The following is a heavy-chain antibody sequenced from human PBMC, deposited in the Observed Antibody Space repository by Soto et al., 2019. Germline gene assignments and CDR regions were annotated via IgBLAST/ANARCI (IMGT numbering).Heavy chain of an antibody. Sequence: QVYLVQSGAEVKKPGSSVKVSCKALRGTFTNYAFSWVRQAPGQGLEWMGGIMPLFGSGNYAQKFQGRINITADESTSSVYLELTRLRSEDTAVYYCARDRAGYYSHFVYWGQVTLVTVSS. CDR3: ARDRAGYYSHFVY. CDR2: IMPLFGSG. D-gene: IGHD3-22*01. CDR1: RGTFTNYA. V-gene: IGHV1-69*01. J-gene: IGHJ4*02.